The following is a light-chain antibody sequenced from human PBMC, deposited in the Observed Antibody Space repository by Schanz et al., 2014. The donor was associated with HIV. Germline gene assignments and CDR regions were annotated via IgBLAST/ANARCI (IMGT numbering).Light chain of an antibody. CDR1: RSNIGAGYD. J-gene: IGLJ1*01. Sequence: QSVLTQPPSVSGALGQRVTISCTGSRSNIGAGYDVHWYQQLPGTAPKLLIYGNTNRPSGVPDRFSGSKSGTSVSLAITGLQAEDEADYYCLSYDRSLSGPYVFGTGTKVTVL. CDR2: GNT. CDR3: LSYDRSLSGPYV. V-gene: IGLV1-40*01.